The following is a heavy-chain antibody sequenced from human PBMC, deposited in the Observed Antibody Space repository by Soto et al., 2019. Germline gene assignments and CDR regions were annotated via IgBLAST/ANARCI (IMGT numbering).Heavy chain of an antibody. J-gene: IGHJ4*02. Sequence: ASVKVSCKASGYTFTSYDINWVRQATGQGLEWMGWMNPNSGNTGYAQKFQGRVTMTRNTSISTAYMELSSLRSEDTAVYYCARGLGIVERSFSSRATAPNWNDYWGQGTLVTVSS. D-gene: IGHD1-20*01. CDR1: GYTFTSYD. CDR3: ARGLGIVERSFSSRATAPNWNDY. CDR2: MNPNSGNT. V-gene: IGHV1-8*01.